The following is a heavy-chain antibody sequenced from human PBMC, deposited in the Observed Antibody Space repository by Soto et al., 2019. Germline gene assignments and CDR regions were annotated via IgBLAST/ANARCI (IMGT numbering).Heavy chain of an antibody. D-gene: IGHD3-22*01. V-gene: IGHV5-51*01. J-gene: IGHJ4*02. CDR2: IFPGDSDT. CDR1: GYTFANSW. Sequence: GESLKISCKGSGYTFANSWIGWVRQMPGKGLEWMGIIFPGDSDTRYNPSFQGQVTISADKSVSTAYLQWSSLKASDTAMYYCARHPSSFYDSSYYYYRSDYWGQGTLVTVSS. CDR3: ARHPSSFYDSSYYYYRSDY.